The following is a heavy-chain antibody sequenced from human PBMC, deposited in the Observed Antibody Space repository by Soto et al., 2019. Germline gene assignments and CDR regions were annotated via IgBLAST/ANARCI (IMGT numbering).Heavy chain of an antibody. CDR3: ARGPKWLLPDY. D-gene: IGHD3-22*01. J-gene: IGHJ4*02. CDR2: MNPNSGNT. Sequence: ASVKVSCKASGYTFTSYSIHWVRQATGQGLEWMGWMNPNSGNTGYAQKFQGRVTMTRNTSISTAYMELSSLRSEDTAVYYCARGPKWLLPDYWGQGTLVTVSS. V-gene: IGHV1-8*02. CDR1: GYTFTSYS.